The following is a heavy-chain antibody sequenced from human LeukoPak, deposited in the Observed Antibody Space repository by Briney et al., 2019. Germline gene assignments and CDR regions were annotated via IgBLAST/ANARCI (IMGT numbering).Heavy chain of an antibody. CDR2: ISGGGGST. J-gene: IGHJ3*02. CDR3: ARDPNGDYIGAFEI. D-gene: IGHD4-17*01. Sequence: PGGSLRLSCAASGFTSSNFAMSWVRQAPGKGLEWVSSISGGGGSTYYADSVKGRFTISRDNSKNTLYLQVNSLRAEDTAIYYCARDPNGDYIGAFEIWGQGTMATVSS. V-gene: IGHV3-23*01. CDR1: GFTSSNFA.